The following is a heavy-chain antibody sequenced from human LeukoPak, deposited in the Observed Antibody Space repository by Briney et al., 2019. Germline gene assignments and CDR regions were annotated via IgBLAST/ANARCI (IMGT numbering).Heavy chain of an antibody. V-gene: IGHV3-23*01. CDR2: ISGSGGST. CDR1: GFTFSTYA. Sequence: GGSLRLSCAASGFTFSTYAMSWVRQAPGKGLEWVSAISGSGGSTYYADSVKGRFTISRDNSKNTLYLQMNSLRAEDTAVYYCAKDRLLGTNEFDYWGQGTLVTVSS. D-gene: IGHD1-1*01. J-gene: IGHJ4*02. CDR3: AKDRLLGTNEFDY.